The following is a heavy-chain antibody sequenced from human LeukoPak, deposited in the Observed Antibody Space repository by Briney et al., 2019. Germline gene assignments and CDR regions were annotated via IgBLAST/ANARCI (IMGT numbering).Heavy chain of an antibody. D-gene: IGHD3-3*01. J-gene: IGHJ4*02. Sequence: GASVKVSCKASGYPFYIYGLSWVRQAPGQGLEWMGQISGNGGATKYAQRFQGRVTMTTDTVTSTAYLELTSLTSDDTAVYYCVRDVPDFWSGFDSWGQGTLVTVSP. CDR3: VRDVPDFWSGFDS. CDR2: ISGNGGAT. V-gene: IGHV1-18*01. CDR1: GYPFYIYG.